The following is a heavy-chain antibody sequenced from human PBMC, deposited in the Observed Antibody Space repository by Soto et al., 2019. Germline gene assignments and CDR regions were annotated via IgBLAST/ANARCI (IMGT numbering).Heavy chain of an antibody. J-gene: IGHJ4*02. CDR3: AKDTGYFDWSFDY. CDR2: ISWDGGST. D-gene: IGHD3-9*01. V-gene: IGHV3-43*01. CDR1: GFTFDDYT. Sequence: GGSLRLSCAASGFTFDDYTMHWVRQAPGKGLEWVSLISWDGGSTYYADSVKGRFTISRDNSKNSLYLQMNSLRTGDTALYYCAKDTGYFDWSFDYWGQGTLVTVSS.